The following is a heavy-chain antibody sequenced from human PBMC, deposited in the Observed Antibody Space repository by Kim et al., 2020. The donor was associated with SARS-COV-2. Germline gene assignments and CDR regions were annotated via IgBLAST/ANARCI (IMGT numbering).Heavy chain of an antibody. CDR1: GGSVSSGSYY. CDR3: ASRQILWFGELPMGFDP. CDR2: IYYSGST. D-gene: IGHD3-10*01. J-gene: IGHJ5*02. V-gene: IGHV4-61*01. Sequence: SETLSLTCTVSGGSVSSGSYYWSWIRQPPGKGLEWIGYIYYSGSTNYNPSLKSRVTISVDTSKNQFSLKLSSVTAADTAVHYCASRQILWFGELPMGFDP.